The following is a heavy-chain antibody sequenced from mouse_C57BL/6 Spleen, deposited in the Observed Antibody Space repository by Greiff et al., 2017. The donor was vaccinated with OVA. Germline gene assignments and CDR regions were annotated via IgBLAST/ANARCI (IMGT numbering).Heavy chain of an antibody. CDR3: ARWGLRRDYAMDY. J-gene: IGHJ4*01. D-gene: IGHD2-4*01. CDR2: INPSNGGT. V-gene: IGHV1-53*01. CDR1: GYTFTSYW. Sequence: VQLQQSGTELVKPGASVKLSCKASGYTFTSYWMHWVKQRPGQGLEWIGNINPSNGGTNYNEKFKSKATLTVDKSSSTAYMQLSSLTSEDSAVYYCARWGLRRDYAMDYWGQGTSVTVSS.